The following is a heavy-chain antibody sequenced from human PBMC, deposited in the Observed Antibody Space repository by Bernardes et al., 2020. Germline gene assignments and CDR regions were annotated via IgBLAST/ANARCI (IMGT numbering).Heavy chain of an antibody. V-gene: IGHV4-59*01. D-gene: IGHD5-12*01. CDR1: GGSISSYY. J-gene: IGHJ6*02. CDR2: IYDSGST. CDR3: AKDGYDGNYYNYAMDV. Sequence: SETLSLTCTVSGGSISSYYWSWIRQSPGKGLEWIGYIYDSGSTNYSPSFKGRVTMSVDTSKSQVSLKLSSVTAADTAVYYCAKDGYDGNYYNYAMDVWGQGTTVTVSS.